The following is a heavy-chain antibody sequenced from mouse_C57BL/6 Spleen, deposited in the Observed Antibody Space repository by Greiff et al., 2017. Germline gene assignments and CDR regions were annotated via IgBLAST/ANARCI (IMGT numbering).Heavy chain of an antibody. Sequence: EVKLQESGGGLVKPGGSLKLSCAASGFTFSDYGMHWVRQAPEKGLEWVAYISSGSSTIYYADTVKGRFTISRDNAKNTLFLQMTSLRSEDTAMYYCARSYDGYYGYYAMDYWGQGTSVTVSS. CDR3: ARSYDGYYGYYAMDY. CDR2: ISSGSSTI. CDR1: GFTFSDYG. J-gene: IGHJ4*01. D-gene: IGHD2-3*01. V-gene: IGHV5-17*01.